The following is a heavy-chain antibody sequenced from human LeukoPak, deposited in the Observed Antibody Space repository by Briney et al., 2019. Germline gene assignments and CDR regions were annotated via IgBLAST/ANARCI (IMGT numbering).Heavy chain of an antibody. Sequence: GASVKVSCKASGYTFTSYGISWVRQAPGQGLEWMGWISAYNGNTNYAQKLQGRVTMTTDTSTSTAYMEPRSLRSDDTAVYYCARDRGTYYYDSSGYHFDYWGQGTLVTVSS. J-gene: IGHJ4*02. V-gene: IGHV1-18*01. CDR1: GYTFTSYG. CDR2: ISAYNGNT. D-gene: IGHD3-22*01. CDR3: ARDRGTYYYDSSGYHFDY.